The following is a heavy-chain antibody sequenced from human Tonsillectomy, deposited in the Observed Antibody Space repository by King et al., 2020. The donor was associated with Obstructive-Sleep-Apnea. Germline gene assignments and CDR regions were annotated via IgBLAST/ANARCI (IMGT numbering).Heavy chain of an antibody. CDR2: IKEDGSDK. V-gene: IGHV3-7*01. Sequence: DVQLVESGGGLVQPGESLRLSCAVAGLTYSNHWMSWVRQAPGKGLEWVAKIKEDGSDKYYVDSVKGRFTISRDNAKNSLYLQMNSLRVEDTAMYYCVGGGYTYDYWGQGTLVIVSS. D-gene: IGHD5-18*01. J-gene: IGHJ4*02. CDR1: GLTYSNHW. CDR3: VGGGYTYDY.